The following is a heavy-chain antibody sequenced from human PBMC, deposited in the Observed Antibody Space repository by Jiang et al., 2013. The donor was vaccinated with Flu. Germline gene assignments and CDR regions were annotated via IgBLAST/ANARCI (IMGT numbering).Heavy chain of an antibody. V-gene: IGHV3-30*01. Sequence: VQLLESGGGVVQPGRSLRLSCAASRFTFSSYVMHWVRQAPGKGLEWVAIISYDGSNKYYADSVKGRFTISRDNSENTLYLQMNSLRAEDTAVYYCASGGDSQHYFDYWGQGTLVTVSS. D-gene: IGHD3-16*01. CDR3: ASGGDSQHYFDY. CDR2: ISYDGSNK. J-gene: IGHJ4*02. CDR1: RFTFSSYV.